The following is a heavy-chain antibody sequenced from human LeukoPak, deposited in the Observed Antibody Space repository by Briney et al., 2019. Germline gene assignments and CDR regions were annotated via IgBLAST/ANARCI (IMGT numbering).Heavy chain of an antibody. CDR1: GFTVSSNY. Sequence: GGSLRLSCAASGFTVSSNYMSWVRQAPGKGLEWVSVIYSGGSTYYADSVKGRFTISRDNSKNTLYLQMNSLRAEDTAVYYCARDLGIAARPYYYYGMDVWGQGTTVTVFS. D-gene: IGHD6-6*01. J-gene: IGHJ6*02. CDR2: IYSGGST. CDR3: ARDLGIAARPYYYYGMDV. V-gene: IGHV3-66*01.